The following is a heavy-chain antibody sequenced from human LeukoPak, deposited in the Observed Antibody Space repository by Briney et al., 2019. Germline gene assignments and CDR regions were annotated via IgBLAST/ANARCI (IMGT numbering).Heavy chain of an antibody. J-gene: IGHJ4*02. CDR1: GFTFSSHA. Sequence: GGSLRLSCVVSGFTFSSHAMSWVRQAPGRGLEWVSTISANGLSTYFGDSVLGRFSISRENSKTMLHLQMNSLRDDDTAIYYCATSLEGFPGLVYFDHWGQGILVTVSS. D-gene: IGHD3-3*01. CDR3: ATSLEGFPGLVYFDH. CDR2: ISANGLST. V-gene: IGHV3-23*01.